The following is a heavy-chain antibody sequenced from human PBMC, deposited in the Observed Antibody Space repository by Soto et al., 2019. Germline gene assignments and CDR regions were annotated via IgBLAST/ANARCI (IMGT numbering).Heavy chain of an antibody. CDR2: INPNSGGT. D-gene: IGHD2-21*02. V-gene: IGHV1-2*04. Sequence: GASVKVSCKASGYTFTGYYMHSVRQAPGQGLEWMGWINPNSGGTNYAQKFQGWVTMTRDTSISTAYMELSRLRSDDTAVYYCARSPGGVVTAMYYFDYWGQGTLVTVSS. CDR1: GYTFTGYY. J-gene: IGHJ4*02. CDR3: ARSPGGVVTAMYYFDY.